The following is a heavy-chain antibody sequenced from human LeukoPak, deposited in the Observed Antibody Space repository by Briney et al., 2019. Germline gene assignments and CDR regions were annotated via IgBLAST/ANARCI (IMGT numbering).Heavy chain of an antibody. Sequence: GGSLRLSCAASGLTFDDYAMHWVRQAPGKGLEWVSGISWNSGSIGYADSVKGRFTISRDNAKNSLYLQMNSLRAEDTALYYCAKPTRRYCSSTSCYTPFDYWGQGTLVTVSS. V-gene: IGHV3-9*01. D-gene: IGHD2-2*02. J-gene: IGHJ4*02. CDR2: ISWNSGSI. CDR3: AKPTRRYCSSTSCYTPFDY. CDR1: GLTFDDYA.